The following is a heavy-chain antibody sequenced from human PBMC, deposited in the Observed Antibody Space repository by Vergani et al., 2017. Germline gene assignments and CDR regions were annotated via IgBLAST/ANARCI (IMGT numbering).Heavy chain of an antibody. CDR1: GGSISSSSYY. D-gene: IGHD3-9*01. CDR3: ARHVRDYDILTGYYTLFDY. Sequence: QLQLRESGPGLVKPSETLSLTCTVSGGSISSSSYYWGWIRQPPGKGLEWIGSIYYSGSTYYNPSLKSRVTISVDTSKNQFSLKLSSVTAADTAVYYCARHVRDYDILTGYYTLFDYWGQGTLVTVSS. J-gene: IGHJ4*02. CDR2: IYYSGST. V-gene: IGHV4-39*01.